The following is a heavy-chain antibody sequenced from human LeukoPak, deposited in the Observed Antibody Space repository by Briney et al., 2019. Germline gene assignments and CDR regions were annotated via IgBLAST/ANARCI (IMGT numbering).Heavy chain of an antibody. D-gene: IGHD3-10*01. Sequence: PSQTLSLTCTVSGGSISSGGYYWSWIRQPPGKGLEWIGYIYHSGSTYYNPSLKSRVTISVDTSKNQFSLKLSSVTAADTAVYYCARAPIRIGWFDPWGQGTLVTVSS. CDR1: GGSISSGGYY. CDR3: ARAPIRIGWFDP. J-gene: IGHJ5*02. V-gene: IGHV4-30-2*01. CDR2: IYHSGST.